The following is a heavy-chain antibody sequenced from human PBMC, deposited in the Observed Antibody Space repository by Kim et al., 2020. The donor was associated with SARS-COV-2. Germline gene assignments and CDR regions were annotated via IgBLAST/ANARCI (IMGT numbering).Heavy chain of an antibody. CDR3: ARVRRITIFGVVIDSGNWFDP. D-gene: IGHD3-3*01. Sequence: SETLSLTCAVYGGSFSGYYWSWIRQPPGKGLEWIGEIIHSGSTNYNPSLKSRVTISVDTSKNQYSLRLSSVTAADTAVYYCARVRRITIFGVVIDSGNWFDPWGQGTLVTVSS. V-gene: IGHV4-34*12. J-gene: IGHJ5*02. CDR2: IIHSGST. CDR1: GGSFSGYY.